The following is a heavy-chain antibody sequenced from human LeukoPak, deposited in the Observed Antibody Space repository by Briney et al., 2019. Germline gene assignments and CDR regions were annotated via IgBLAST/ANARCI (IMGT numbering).Heavy chain of an antibody. Sequence: ASVKVSCKASGYTFTSYGISWVRQAPGQGLEWMGWISAYNGNTNYAQKLQGRVTMTTDTSTSTAYMELRSLRSDDTAVYYCARDLVYDSSGPTFGYWGQGTLVTVSS. J-gene: IGHJ4*02. D-gene: IGHD3-22*01. CDR1: GYTFTSYG. CDR3: ARDLVYDSSGPTFGY. CDR2: ISAYNGNT. V-gene: IGHV1-18*01.